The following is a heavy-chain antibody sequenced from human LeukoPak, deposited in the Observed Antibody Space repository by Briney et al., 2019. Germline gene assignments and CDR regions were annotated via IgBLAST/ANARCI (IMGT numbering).Heavy chain of an antibody. CDR2: ISYDGSNK. CDR3: ARDMTTRGVYYYYGMDV. V-gene: IGHV3-30*04. J-gene: IGHJ6*04. CDR1: GFTFSSYA. Sequence: QSGGSLRLSCAASGFTFSSYAMHWVRQAPGKGLEWVAVISYDGSNKYYADSVKGRFTISRDNSKNTLYLQMNSLRAEDTAVYYCARDMTTRGVYYYYGMDVWGKGTTVTVSS. D-gene: IGHD4-17*01.